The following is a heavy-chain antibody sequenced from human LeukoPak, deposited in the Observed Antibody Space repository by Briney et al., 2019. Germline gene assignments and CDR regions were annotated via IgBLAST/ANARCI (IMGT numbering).Heavy chain of an antibody. V-gene: IGHV1-46*01. CDR1: GYTFTNYY. CDR3: ARAGYSDFFDY. CDR2: INPSGGST. J-gene: IGHJ4*02. Sequence: ASVKVSCKASGYTFTNYYVHWVRQAPGQGLEWMGIINPSGGSTSYAQKFQGRVTMTRDTSTSTVYMELSSLRSEDTAVYYCARAGYSDFFDYWGQGTLVTVSS. D-gene: IGHD1-1*01.